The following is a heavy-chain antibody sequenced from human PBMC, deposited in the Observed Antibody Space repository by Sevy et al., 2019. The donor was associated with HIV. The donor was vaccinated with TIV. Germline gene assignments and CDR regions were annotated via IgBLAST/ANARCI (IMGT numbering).Heavy chain of an antibody. CDR1: GFTFSSYD. CDR3: AKGGKNFWDSEDYYYVMDV. Sequence: GGSLRLSCAASGFTFSSYDMHWVRQAPGKGLKYVAVISYDGSNKYYADSVKGRFTISRDNSKNTLFLHMNSLGAEDTGVYYCAKGGKNFWDSEDYYYVMDVWGPGTTVTVSS. J-gene: IGHJ6*02. CDR2: ISYDGSNK. V-gene: IGHV3-30*18. D-gene: IGHD3-3*01.